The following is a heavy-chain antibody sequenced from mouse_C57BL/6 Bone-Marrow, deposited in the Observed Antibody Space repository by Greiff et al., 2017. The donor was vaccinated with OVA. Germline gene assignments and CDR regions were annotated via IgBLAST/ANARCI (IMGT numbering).Heavy chain of an antibody. CDR1: GYTFTSYW. J-gene: IGHJ2*01. D-gene: IGHD1-1*02. CDR2: IDPSDSYT. V-gene: IGHV1-50*01. CDR3: AREKGVHRGGYFDY. Sequence: QVQLQQPGAELVKPGASVKLSCKASGYTFTSYWMQWVKQRPGQGLEWIGEIDPSDSYTNYNQKFKGKATLTVDTSSSTAYMQLSSLTSEDSAVYYCAREKGVHRGGYFDYWGQGTTLTVSS.